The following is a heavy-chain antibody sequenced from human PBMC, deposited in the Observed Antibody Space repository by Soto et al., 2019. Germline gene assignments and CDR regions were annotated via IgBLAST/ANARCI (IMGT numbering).Heavy chain of an antibody. CDR2: IKSKTGGGTT. CDR3: TTTVMYYYYYFGMDV. V-gene: IGHV3-15*01. Sequence: ESGGGLVKPGGSLRLSCAASGFTFSNAWMSWVRQAPGKGLEWVGRIKSKTGGGTTDYAVPVKGRFTISRDDSKNTLYLQMNSLKTEDTAVYYCTTTVMYYYYYFGMDVWGQGTTVTVSS. D-gene: IGHD4-4*01. J-gene: IGHJ6*02. CDR1: GFTFSNAW.